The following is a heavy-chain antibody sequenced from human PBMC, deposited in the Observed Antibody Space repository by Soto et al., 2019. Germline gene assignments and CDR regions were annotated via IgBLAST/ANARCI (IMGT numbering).Heavy chain of an antibody. J-gene: IGHJ6*02. V-gene: IGHV3-30-3*01. CDR3: VRDGGVPAAIGNYYYGMDV. D-gene: IGHD2-2*02. Sequence: GGSLRRYCSASGFTGNKFDMHWVRQAPGKGLQWVAVTSYDGNKKYYAASVKGRFTISRDNSNNTLYLQMNNLRDDDTAVYYCVRDGGVPAAIGNYYYGMDVWGQGTAVTVSS. CDR1: GFTGNKFD. CDR2: TSYDGNKK.